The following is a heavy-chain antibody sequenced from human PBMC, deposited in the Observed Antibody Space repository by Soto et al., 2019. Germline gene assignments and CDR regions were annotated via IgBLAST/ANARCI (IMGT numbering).Heavy chain of an antibody. CDR2: IYYSGST. Sequence: SETLSLTCTVSGGSISSGGYYWSWIRQHPGKGLEWIGYIYYSGSTYYNPSLKSRVTISVDTSKNQFSLKLSSVTAADPAVYYCARGGSRTIFGVVIPHFSYFDYWGQGTLVTVSS. J-gene: IGHJ4*02. CDR1: GGSISSGGYY. CDR3: ARGGSRTIFGVVIPHFSYFDY. D-gene: IGHD3-3*01. V-gene: IGHV4-31*03.